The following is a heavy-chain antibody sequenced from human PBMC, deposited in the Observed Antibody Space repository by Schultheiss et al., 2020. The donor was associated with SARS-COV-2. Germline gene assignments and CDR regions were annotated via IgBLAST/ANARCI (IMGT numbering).Heavy chain of an antibody. V-gene: IGHV1-18*01. J-gene: IGHJ6*03. D-gene: IGHD6-19*01. Sequence: ASVKVSCKASGYTFTSYGISWVRQAPGQRLEWMGWISAYNGNTNYAQKLQGRVTMTTDTSTSTAYMELRSLRSDDTAVYYCAKDRGSSGWYSPTAYYYYMDVWGKGTTVTVSS. CDR1: GYTFTSYG. CDR2: ISAYNGNT. CDR3: AKDRGSSGWYSPTAYYYYMDV.